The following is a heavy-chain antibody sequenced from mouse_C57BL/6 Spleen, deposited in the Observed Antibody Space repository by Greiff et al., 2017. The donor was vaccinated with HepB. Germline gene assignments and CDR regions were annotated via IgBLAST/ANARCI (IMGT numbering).Heavy chain of an antibody. CDR2: IRSKSNNYAT. D-gene: IGHD2-4*01. CDR1: GFSFNTYA. Sequence: EVKLMESGGGLVQPKGSLKLSCAASGFSFNTYAMNWVRQAPGKGLEWVARIRSKSNNYATYYADSVKDRFTISRDDSESMLYLQMNNLKPEDTAMYYCVRDPLRQVYAMEYWGQGTSVTVSS. V-gene: IGHV10-1*01. J-gene: IGHJ4*01. CDR3: VRDPLRQVYAMEY.